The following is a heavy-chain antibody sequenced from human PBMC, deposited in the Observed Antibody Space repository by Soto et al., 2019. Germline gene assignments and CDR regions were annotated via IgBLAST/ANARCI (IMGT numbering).Heavy chain of an antibody. Sequence: QVQLVQSGAEVKKPGASVKVSCKASGYTFTSYYMHWVRQAPGQGLEWMGIINASGGSTRYAQKFQGRVTMTRDTSTSTVYMELSSLRSEDTAVYYCARDQGDSSGYYPPAFDIWGQGTMVTVSS. CDR2: INASGGST. CDR3: ARDQGDSSGYYPPAFDI. V-gene: IGHV1-46*01. J-gene: IGHJ3*02. D-gene: IGHD3-22*01. CDR1: GYTFTSYY.